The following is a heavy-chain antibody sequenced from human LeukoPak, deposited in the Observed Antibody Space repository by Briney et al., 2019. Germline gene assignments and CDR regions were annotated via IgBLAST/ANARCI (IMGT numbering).Heavy chain of an antibody. V-gene: IGHV3-7*01. CDR2: IKQDGSEK. CDR1: GFTFSSYW. J-gene: IGHJ6*03. CDR3: ARDLSGYSIYYYYYYMDV. D-gene: IGHD3-3*01. Sequence: PGGSLRLSCAASGFTFSSYWMSWVRQAPGKGLEWVANIKQDGSEKYYVDSVKGRFTISRDNAKNSLYLQMNSLRAEDTAVYYCARDLSGYSIYYYYYYMDVWGKGTTVTVSS.